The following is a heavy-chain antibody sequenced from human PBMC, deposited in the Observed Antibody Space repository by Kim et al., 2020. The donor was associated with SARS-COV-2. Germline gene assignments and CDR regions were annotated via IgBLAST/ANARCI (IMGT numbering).Heavy chain of an antibody. CDR2: INHRGDT. CDR3: ARTRVGTDV. CDR1: AESFSGYF. J-gene: IGHJ6*02. V-gene: IGHV4-34*01. Sequence: SETLSLTCAVYAESFSGYFCSWIRQPPGKGLEWIGEINHRGDTNYNPSLVSRLTISFDTSKNQFSLRLTSVTAADTAVYYCARTRVGTDVWGQGTTVTVSS.